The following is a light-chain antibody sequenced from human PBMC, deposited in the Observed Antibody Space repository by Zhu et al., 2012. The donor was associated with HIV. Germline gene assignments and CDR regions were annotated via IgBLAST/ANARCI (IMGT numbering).Light chain of an antibody. CDR2: GAS. CDR3: QQFGSSPWT. Sequence: EIVLTQSPATLSLSPGERATLSCWASQSVSSSFLAWYQQKPGQAPRLLIYGASSRATGIPDRFSGSGSGTDFTLTISRLEPEDFAVYYCQQFGSSPWTFGQGTKVEIK. CDR1: QSVSSSF. J-gene: IGKJ1*01. V-gene: IGKV3-20*01.